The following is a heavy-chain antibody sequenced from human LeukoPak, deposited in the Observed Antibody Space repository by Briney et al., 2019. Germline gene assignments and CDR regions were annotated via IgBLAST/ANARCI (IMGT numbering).Heavy chain of an antibody. CDR3: ARLRYCSSTSCYRGRAYYMDV. D-gene: IGHD2-2*01. CDR2: IYYSGST. CDR1: GGSISNSRDY. V-gene: IGHV4-39*01. J-gene: IGHJ6*03. Sequence: PSETLSLTCTVSGGSISNSRDYWAWIRQPPGKGLEWIANIYYSGSTYYSPSLKSRVTISVDTSKNQFSLKLSSVTAADTAVYYCARLRYCSSTSCYRGRAYYMDVWGKGTTVTISS.